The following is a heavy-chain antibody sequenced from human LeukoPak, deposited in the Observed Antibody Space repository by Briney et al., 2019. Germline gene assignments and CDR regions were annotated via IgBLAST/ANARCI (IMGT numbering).Heavy chain of an antibody. J-gene: IGHJ4*02. D-gene: IGHD6-13*01. CDR1: GFTFSSYA. V-gene: IGHV3-30*04. CDR2: ISYDGSNK. Sequence: PGRSLRLSCAASGFTFSSYAMHWVRQAPGKGLEWVAVISYDGSNKYYADSVKGRFTISRDNSKNTLYLQMNSLRAEDTVVYYCATAAAGTSYWGQGTLVTVSS. CDR3: ATAAAGTSY.